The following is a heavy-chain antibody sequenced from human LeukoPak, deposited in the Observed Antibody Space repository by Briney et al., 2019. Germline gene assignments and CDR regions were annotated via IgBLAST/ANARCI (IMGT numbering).Heavy chain of an antibody. CDR3: AKQALITMVRGVTFDY. Sequence: GGSLRLSCAASGFTFSSYAMSWVRQAPGKGLEWVSVIYSGGSTYYADPVKGRFTISRDNSKNTLYLQMNSLRAEDTAVYYCAKQALITMVRGVTFDYWGQGTPVTVSS. CDR2: IYSGGST. J-gene: IGHJ4*02. CDR1: GFTFSSYA. D-gene: IGHD3-10*01. V-gene: IGHV3-23*03.